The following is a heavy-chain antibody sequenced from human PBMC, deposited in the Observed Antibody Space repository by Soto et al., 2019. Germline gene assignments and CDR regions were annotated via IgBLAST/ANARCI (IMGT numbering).Heavy chain of an antibody. CDR3: TSGSVTTVTTSGAFDI. V-gene: IGHV3-73*01. D-gene: IGHD4-17*01. CDR2: IRSKANSYAT. Sequence: GGSLRLSCAASGFTFSGSAMHWVRQASGKGLEWVGRIRSKANSYATAYAASVKGRFTISRDDSKNTAYLQMNSLKTEDTAVYYCTSGSVTTVTTSGAFDIWGQGTMVTVSS. J-gene: IGHJ3*02. CDR1: GFTFSGSA.